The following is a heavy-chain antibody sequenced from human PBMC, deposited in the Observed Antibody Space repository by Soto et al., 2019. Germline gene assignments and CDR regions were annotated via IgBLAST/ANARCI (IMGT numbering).Heavy chain of an antibody. V-gene: IGHV4-59*01. Sequence: GTLSPTGPXXGASFSSYVWSWVXTPPGKGLEWIGYIYNSGRTHYNPSLQSRVTISLDTPDNDFSLSLTSLTAADTAVYSCARVHSGWSSGHGLDVWGQGTTVTVYS. J-gene: IGHJ6*02. CDR2: IYNSGRT. CDR1: GASFSSYV. D-gene: IGHD6-19*01. CDR3: ARVHSGWSSGHGLDV.